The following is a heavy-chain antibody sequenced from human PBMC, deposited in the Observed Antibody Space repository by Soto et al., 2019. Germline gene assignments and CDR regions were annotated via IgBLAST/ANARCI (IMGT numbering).Heavy chain of an antibody. D-gene: IGHD3-10*01. CDR1: GFTFSDYD. V-gene: IGHV3-72*01. CDR3: TREKRYYNNLTSFYFDN. J-gene: IGHJ4*02. CDR2: IRNKANNYAT. Sequence: EVQLVQSGGGLVQPGGSLRLSCAASGFTFSDYDMDWVRRAPGKGLEWVGRIRNKANNYATEYAASLKGRVTFSRDDSENSLYLQMNSLETEDTAVYWCTREKRYYNNLTSFYFDNWGQGTLVTVSS.